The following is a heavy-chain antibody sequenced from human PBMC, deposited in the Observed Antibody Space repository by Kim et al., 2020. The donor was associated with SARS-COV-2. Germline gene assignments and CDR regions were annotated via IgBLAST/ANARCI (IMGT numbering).Heavy chain of an antibody. CDR3: AKAFRAAAGQFGILYFDY. V-gene: IGHV3-23*01. J-gene: IGHJ4*02. CDR2: ISGSGGST. Sequence: GGSLRLSCAASGFTFSSYAMSWVRQAPGKGLEWVSAISGSGGSTYYADSVKGRFTISRDNSKNTLYLQMNSLRAEDTAVYYCAKAFRAAAGQFGILYFDYWGQGTLVSVSS. D-gene: IGHD6-13*01. CDR1: GFTFSSYA.